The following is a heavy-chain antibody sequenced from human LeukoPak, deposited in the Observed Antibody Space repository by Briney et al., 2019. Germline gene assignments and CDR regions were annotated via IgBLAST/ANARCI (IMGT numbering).Heavy chain of an antibody. CDR1: GFTVSSNY. V-gene: IGHV3-53*01. J-gene: IGHJ3*02. CDR3: ARILYSSSGAFDI. Sequence: GGSLRLSCAASGFTVSSNYMSWVRQAPGKGLEWVSVIYSGGSTCYADSVKRRFTISRDNSKNTLYLQMNSLRAEDTAVYYCARILYSSSGAFDIWGQGTMVTVSS. CDR2: IYSGGST. D-gene: IGHD6-6*01.